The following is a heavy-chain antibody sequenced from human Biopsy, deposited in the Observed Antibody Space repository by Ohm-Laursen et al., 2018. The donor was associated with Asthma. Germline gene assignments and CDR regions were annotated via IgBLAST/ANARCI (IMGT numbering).Heavy chain of an antibody. D-gene: IGHD3-10*01. Sequence: SSVKVSCKASGYTFSAYYIHWVRQAPGQEFEWMGRINPNSGNTHYAHKFQGRVTMTRDTSISTVYMELTRLRSDDTAVYYCARAPQPQNYGSGNAQYGLDVWGQGTTVTVSS. V-gene: IGHV1-2*06. J-gene: IGHJ6*02. CDR2: INPNSGNT. CDR1: GYTFSAYY. CDR3: ARAPQPQNYGSGNAQYGLDV.